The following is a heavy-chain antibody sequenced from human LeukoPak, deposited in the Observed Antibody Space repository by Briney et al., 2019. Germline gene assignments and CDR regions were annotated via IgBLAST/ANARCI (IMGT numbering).Heavy chain of an antibody. V-gene: IGHV3-23*01. CDR2: ISGSGGST. D-gene: IGHD3-22*01. CDR3: AKESHITMIVVVIPQYYFDY. CDR1: GFTFSNYA. Sequence: GESLKISCAASGFTFSNYAMSWVRQAPGKGLEWVSAISGSGGSTYYADSVKGRFTISRDNSKNTLYLQMNSLRAEDTAVYYCAKESHITMIVVVIPQYYFDYWGQGTLVTVSS. J-gene: IGHJ4*02.